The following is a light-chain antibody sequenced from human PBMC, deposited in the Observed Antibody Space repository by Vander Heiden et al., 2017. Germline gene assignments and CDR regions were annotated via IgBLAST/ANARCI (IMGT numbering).Light chain of an antibody. J-gene: IGLJ1*01. Sequence: SYVLTQPPSVSVAPGQTATITCGGSNVGTKSVHCYQQKPGQAAALVVSDYNDRPSAIPERCSGARSGNTAILTISSVEVGDEAEYYCQVWDGSSGHHVFATGTKVTVL. V-gene: IGLV3-21*02. CDR3: QVWDGSSGHHV. CDR1: NVGTKS. CDR2: DYN.